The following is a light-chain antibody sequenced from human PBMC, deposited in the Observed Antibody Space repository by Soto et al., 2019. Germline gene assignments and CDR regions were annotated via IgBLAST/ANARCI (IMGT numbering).Light chain of an antibody. CDR1: QSVSSS. Sequence: EIVMTQSPATLSVSPGERATLSCRASQSVSSSLAWYQQKPGQAPRLLIYGASTRATGVPARFSGSGSGTEFAITISSLQSEDFAVYYCQQCYNWPITFGGGTKVEIK. V-gene: IGKV3-15*01. J-gene: IGKJ4*01. CDR3: QQCYNWPIT. CDR2: GAS.